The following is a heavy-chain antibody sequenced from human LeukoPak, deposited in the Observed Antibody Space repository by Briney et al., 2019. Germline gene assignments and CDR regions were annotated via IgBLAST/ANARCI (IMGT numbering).Heavy chain of an antibody. J-gene: IGHJ4*02. D-gene: IGHD3-10*01. Sequence: PSETLSLTCAVYGGSFSGYYLSWIRQPPGKGLEWIGEINHSGSTNYNPSLKSRVTISVDTSKNQFSLKLSSVTAADTAVYYCAREAGTSITMVRGVPFDYWGQGTLVTVSS. CDR1: GGSFSGYY. CDR2: INHSGST. V-gene: IGHV4-34*01. CDR3: AREAGTSITMVRGVPFDY.